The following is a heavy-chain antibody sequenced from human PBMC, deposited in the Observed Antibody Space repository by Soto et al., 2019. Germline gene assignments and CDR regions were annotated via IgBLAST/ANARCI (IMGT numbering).Heavy chain of an antibody. CDR1: GFTFSSYS. CDR2: ISSSSSYI. Sequence: EVQLVESGGGLVKPGGSLRLSCAASGFTFSSYSMNWVRQAPGKGLEWVSSISSSSSYIYYADSVKGRFTISRDNAKNSLYLQMNSLRAEDTAVYYFAREGHVVVTPDYFDYWGQGTLVTVSS. D-gene: IGHD2-21*02. V-gene: IGHV3-21*01. CDR3: AREGHVVVTPDYFDY. J-gene: IGHJ4*02.